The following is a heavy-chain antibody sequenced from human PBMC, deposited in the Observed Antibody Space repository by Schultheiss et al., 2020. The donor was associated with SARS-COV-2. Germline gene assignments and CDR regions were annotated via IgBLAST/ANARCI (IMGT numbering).Heavy chain of an antibody. Sequence: GGSLRLSCAASGFTVSSNYMSWVRQAPGKGLVWVSRINTDGSFTNYADSVKGRFTISRDNAKNTLYLHLSSLRAADTTVYYCAREISTTYYGMDVWGQGTTVTVSS. D-gene: IGHD1-14*01. CDR3: AREISTTYYGMDV. V-gene: IGHV3-74*01. J-gene: IGHJ6*02. CDR2: INTDGSFT. CDR1: GFTVSSNY.